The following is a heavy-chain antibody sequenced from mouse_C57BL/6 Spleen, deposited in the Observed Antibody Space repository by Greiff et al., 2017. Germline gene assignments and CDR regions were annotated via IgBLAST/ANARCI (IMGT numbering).Heavy chain of an antibody. CDR3: ARSDPTGPDY. D-gene: IGHD3-1*01. V-gene: IGHV1-61*01. J-gene: IGHJ2*01. CDR2: IYPSDSET. CDR1: GYTFTSYW. Sequence: VQLQQPGAELVRPGSSVKLSCKASGYTFTSYWMDWVKQRPGQGLEWIGNIYPSDSETHYNQKFKDKATLTVDKSSSTAYMQLSSLTSEDSAVYDCARSDPTGPDYWGQGTTLTVSS.